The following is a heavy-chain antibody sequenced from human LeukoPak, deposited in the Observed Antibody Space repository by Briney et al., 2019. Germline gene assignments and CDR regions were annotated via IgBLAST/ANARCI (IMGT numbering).Heavy chain of an antibody. V-gene: IGHV4-34*01. CDR1: GGSFSGYY. Sequence: SETLSLTCAVYGGSFSGYYWSWIRQPPGKGLEWIGEINHSGSTNYNPSLQSRVTISVDTSKNQFSLKLSSVTAADTAVYYCAGAAMIGHNSWGQGTVVTVSS. D-gene: IGHD3-22*01. CDR2: INHSGST. J-gene: IGHJ4*02. CDR3: AGAAMIGHNS.